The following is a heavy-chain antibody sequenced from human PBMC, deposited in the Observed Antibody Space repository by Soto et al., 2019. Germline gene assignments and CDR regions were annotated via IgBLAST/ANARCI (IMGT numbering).Heavy chain of an antibody. Sequence: GSLRLSCVASGFTFSNFAMAWVRQAPGEGQGLRRGLEWVSAISGSGGSTYYADSVKGRFTISADKSISTAYLQWSSLKASDTAMYYCASCITIGDCSHWGQGTLVTVSS. CDR1: GFTFSNFA. J-gene: IGHJ4*02. CDR2: ISGSGGST. CDR3: ASCITIGDCSH. D-gene: IGHD3-3*01. V-gene: IGHV3-23*01.